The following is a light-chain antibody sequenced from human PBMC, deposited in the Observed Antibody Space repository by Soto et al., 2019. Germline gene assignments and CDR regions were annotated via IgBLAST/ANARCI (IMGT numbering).Light chain of an antibody. CDR2: DVT. CDR3: SSYTSSSARKYV. J-gene: IGLJ1*01. V-gene: IGLV2-14*03. CDR1: SSDVGGYNY. Sequence: QSALTQPASVSGSPGQSITISCTGASSDVGGYNYVSWYQQHPGKAPKVMIYDVTNRPSGVSSRFSGSKSGNTASLTISWLQAEDEADYYCSSYTSSSARKYVFGTGTKVTVL.